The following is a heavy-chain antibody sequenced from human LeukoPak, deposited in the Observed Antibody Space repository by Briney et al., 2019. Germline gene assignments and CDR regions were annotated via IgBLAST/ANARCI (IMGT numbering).Heavy chain of an antibody. CDR1: GYTFTSYG. CDR3: ARTMESGYSYGYYYYYYMDV. J-gene: IGHJ6*03. D-gene: IGHD5-18*01. CDR2: ISAYNGNT. V-gene: IGHV1-18*01. Sequence: GASVKVSCKASGYTFTSYGISWVRQAPGQGLEWMGWISAYNGNTNYAQKLQGRVTMTTDTSTSTVYMELSSLRSEDTAVYYCARTMESGYSYGYYYYYYMDVWGKGTTVTISS.